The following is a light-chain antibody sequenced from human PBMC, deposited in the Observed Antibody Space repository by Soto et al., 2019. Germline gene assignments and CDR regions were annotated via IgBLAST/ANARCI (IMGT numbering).Light chain of an antibody. CDR2: GAS. CDR1: QSVSSN. CDR3: QQYKNWPPWT. Sequence: ETVVTQSPATLSVSPGESATLSCRASQSVSSNLAWYQQKGGQAPRLLIYGASTRATGIPARFSGSGSGTEFTLTISSLQSEDFAVYYCQQYKNWPPWTFGQGTKVEIK. V-gene: IGKV3-15*01. J-gene: IGKJ1*01.